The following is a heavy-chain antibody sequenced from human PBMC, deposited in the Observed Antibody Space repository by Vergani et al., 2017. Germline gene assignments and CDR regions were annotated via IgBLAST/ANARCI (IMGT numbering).Heavy chain of an antibody. CDR1: GFTFRDYT. J-gene: IGHJ4*02. CDR3: SGDPASEGYHLKF. Sequence: EVQLVESGGGVVQPGGSLRLSCAASGFTFRDYTIHWVRQPPGKSLEWVSFIYYDATGPSYADSVKGRFTISRDNSRNSVYLQMSSVKPEDPALYFCSGDPASEGYHLKFWGQGTMVTVSS. V-gene: IGHV3-43*01. CDR2: IYYDATGP. D-gene: IGHD1-26*01.